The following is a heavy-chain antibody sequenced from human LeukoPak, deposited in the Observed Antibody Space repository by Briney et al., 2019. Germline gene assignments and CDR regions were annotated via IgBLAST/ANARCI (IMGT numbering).Heavy chain of an antibody. D-gene: IGHD6-13*01. CDR3: ARGGRQQLVPSGY. J-gene: IGHJ4*02. CDR2: INPNSGGT. Sequence: GASVKVSCKASGGTFSSYAISWVRQAPGQGLEWMGWINPNSGGTNYAQKFQGRVTMTRDTSISTAYMELSRLRSDDMAVYYCARGGRQQLVPSGYWGQGTLVTVSS. V-gene: IGHV1-2*02. CDR1: GGTFSSYA.